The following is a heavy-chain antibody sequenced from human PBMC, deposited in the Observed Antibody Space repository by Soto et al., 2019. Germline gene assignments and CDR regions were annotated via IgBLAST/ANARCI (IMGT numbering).Heavy chain of an antibody. D-gene: IGHD2-2*01. Sequence: SQTRSLTCAISGDSVSSNSAAWNWIRQSPSRGLEWLGRTYYRSKWYNDYAVSVKSRITINPDTSKNQFSLQLNSVTPEDTAVYYCARELLYCSSTSSYKVGEYSYGMGVWGQGTTVTVSS. CDR2: TYYRSKWYN. CDR1: GDSVSSNSAA. J-gene: IGHJ6*02. V-gene: IGHV6-1*01. CDR3: ARELLYCSSTSSYKVGEYSYGMGV.